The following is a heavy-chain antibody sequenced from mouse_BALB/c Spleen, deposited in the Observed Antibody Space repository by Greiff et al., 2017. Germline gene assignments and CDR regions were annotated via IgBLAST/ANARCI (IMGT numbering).Heavy chain of an antibody. CDR1: GFNIKDTY. CDR3: ASVRDYFDY. V-gene: IGHV14-3*02. J-gene: IGHJ2*01. CDR2: IDPANGNT. Sequence: EVQVVESGAELVKPGASVKLSCTASGFNIKDTYMHWVKQRPEQGLEWIGRIDPANGNTKYDPKFQGKATITADTSSNTAYLQLSSLTSEDTAVYYCASVRDYFDYWGQGTTLTVSS.